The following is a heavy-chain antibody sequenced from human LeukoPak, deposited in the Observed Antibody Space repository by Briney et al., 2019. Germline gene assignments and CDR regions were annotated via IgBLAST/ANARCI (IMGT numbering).Heavy chain of an antibody. CDR1: GFTFSSYA. CDR2: ISSNGGST. J-gene: IGHJ3*02. D-gene: IGHD2-15*01. CDR3: VKDRLGYCSGGSCLGDAFDI. Sequence: PGGSLRLSCSASGFTFSSYAMHWVRQAPGKGLEYVSAISSNGGSTYYEDSVKGRFIISRDNSKNTLYRQMSSLRAEDTAVYYCVKDRLGYCSGGSCLGDAFDIWGQGTMVTVSS. V-gene: IGHV3-64D*09.